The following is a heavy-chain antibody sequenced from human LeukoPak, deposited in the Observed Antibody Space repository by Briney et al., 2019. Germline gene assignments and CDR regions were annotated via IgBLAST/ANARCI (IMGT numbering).Heavy chain of an antibody. CDR2: IIPIFGTA. CDR3: AIPVGGYEGWYYFDY. CDR1: GGTFSSYA. D-gene: IGHD5-12*01. Sequence: ASVKVSCKASGGTFSSYAISWVRQAPGQGLEWMGWIIPIFGTANYAQKFQGRVTITTDESTSTAYMELSSLRSEDTAVYYCAIPVGGYEGWYYFDYWGQGTLVTVSS. V-gene: IGHV1-69*05. J-gene: IGHJ4*02.